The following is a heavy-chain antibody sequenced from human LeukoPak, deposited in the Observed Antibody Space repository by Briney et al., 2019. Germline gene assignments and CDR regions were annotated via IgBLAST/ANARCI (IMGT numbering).Heavy chain of an antibody. V-gene: IGHV1-2*02. CDR3: ARARYDFWSGYSYTGYYYYMDV. Sequence: ASVKVSCKASGYTFTGYYMHWVRQAPGQGLEWMGWINPNSGGTNYAQKFQGRVTMTRDTSISTAYMELSRLRSDDTAVYYCARARYDFWSGYSYTGYYYYMDVWGKGTTVTVSS. CDR2: INPNSGGT. D-gene: IGHD3-3*01. CDR1: GYTFTGYY. J-gene: IGHJ6*03.